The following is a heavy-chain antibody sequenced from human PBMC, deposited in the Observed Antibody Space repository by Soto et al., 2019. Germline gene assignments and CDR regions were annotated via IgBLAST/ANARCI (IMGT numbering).Heavy chain of an antibody. CDR2: ISYDGSLQ. CDR3: ARAGLVPGPTPSLTYFDT. J-gene: IGHJ4*02. D-gene: IGHD1-1*01. Sequence: GGSLRLSSAASEFTFRNFDMHWVRQAPGKRLEWATVISYDGSLQYFAASVEGRFPISIDDSKPTVDLQKSGLRPEATAVYYCARAGLVPGPTPSLTYFDTWGPETLDTASS. CDR1: EFTFRNFD. V-gene: IGHV3-30*03.